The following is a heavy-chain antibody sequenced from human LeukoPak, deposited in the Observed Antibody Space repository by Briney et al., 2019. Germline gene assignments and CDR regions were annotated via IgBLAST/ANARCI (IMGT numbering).Heavy chain of an antibody. CDR2: IRSSSHSDAT. CDR3: ARGGVCSGGNCYYYFDY. V-gene: IGHV3-73*01. J-gene: IGHJ4*02. Sequence: GGSLRLSCAASGFTFTGSAMHWVRQASGKGLEWVGRIRSSSHSDATAYAESVKGRFTISRDDSKKTAYLQMNCLKTEDTAVYYCARGGVCSGGNCYYYFDYWGQGTLVTVSS. CDR1: GFTFTGSA. D-gene: IGHD2-15*01.